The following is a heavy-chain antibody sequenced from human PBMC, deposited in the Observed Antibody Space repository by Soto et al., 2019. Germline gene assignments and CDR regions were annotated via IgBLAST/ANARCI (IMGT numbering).Heavy chain of an antibody. V-gene: IGHV1-18*01. J-gene: IGHJ6*02. CDR1: GYTFTSYG. D-gene: IGHD2-2*01. Sequence: GASVKVSCKASGYTFTSYGISWVRQAPGQGLEWMGWISAYNGNTNYAQKLQGRVTMTTDTSTSTAYMELRSLRSDDTAVYYCASGLGYCISTSCYGPEYYYYGMDVWGQGTTVTVSS. CDR3: ASGLGYCISTSCYGPEYYYYGMDV. CDR2: ISAYNGNT.